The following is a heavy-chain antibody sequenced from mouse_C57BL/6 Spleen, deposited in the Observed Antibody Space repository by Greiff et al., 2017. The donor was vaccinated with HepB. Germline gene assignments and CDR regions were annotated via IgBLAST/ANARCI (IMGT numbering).Heavy chain of an antibody. CDR2: IDPSDSYT. Sequence: QVQLQQPGAELVKPGASVKLSCKASGYTFTSYWMQWVKQRPGQGLEWIGEIDPSDSYTNYNQKFKGKATLTVDTSSSTAYMQLSSLTSEDSAVYDCARRGTTVVDSLAYWGQGTLVTVSA. CDR3: ARRGTTVVDSLAY. CDR1: GYTFTSYW. V-gene: IGHV1-50*01. D-gene: IGHD1-1*01. J-gene: IGHJ3*01.